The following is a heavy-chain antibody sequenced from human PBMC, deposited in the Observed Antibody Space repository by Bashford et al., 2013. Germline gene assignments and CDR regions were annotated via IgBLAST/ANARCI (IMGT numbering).Heavy chain of an antibody. D-gene: IGHD6-13*01. J-gene: IGHJ4*02. Sequence: ETLSLTCDVSGDSVSNPTYYWNWFRQPPGKALEWLAHIFSNDEKSYSTSLKTRLTISKDTSKNQVVLTMTNMDPVDTATYYCARIRGYSSSWYDYWGQGTLVTVSS. CDR1: GDSVSNPTYY. CDR2: IFSNDEK. V-gene: IGHV2-26*01. CDR3: ARIRGYSSSWYDY.